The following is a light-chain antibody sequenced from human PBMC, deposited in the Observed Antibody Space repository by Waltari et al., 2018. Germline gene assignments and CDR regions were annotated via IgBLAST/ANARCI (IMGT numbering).Light chain of an antibody. CDR3: QQSYTTPHT. CDR2: GAS. V-gene: IGKV1-39*01. CDR1: QSITKF. J-gene: IGKJ2*01. Sequence: DIQMTQSPSPLSASVGDRVTITCRASQSITKFLNWYQQKPGKAPNLLIYGASSLQSGAPSRFSGSGSGTHFTLTISSLQPEDFATYYCQQSYTTPHTFGQGTKLEIK.